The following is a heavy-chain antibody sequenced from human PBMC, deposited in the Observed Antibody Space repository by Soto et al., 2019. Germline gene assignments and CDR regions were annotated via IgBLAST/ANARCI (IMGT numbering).Heavy chain of an antibody. CDR2: IYPGDSDT. Sequence: GESRKISCKGSGYSFTSYWIGWVRQMPGKGLEWMGIIYPGDSDTRYSPSFQGQVTISADKSISTAYLQWSSLKASDTAMYYCARHSAVAAQGYYYVMDVWGQASQDTFSS. CDR1: GYSFTSYW. V-gene: IGHV5-51*01. D-gene: IGHD6-19*01. J-gene: IGHJ6*02. CDR3: ARHSAVAAQGYYYVMDV.